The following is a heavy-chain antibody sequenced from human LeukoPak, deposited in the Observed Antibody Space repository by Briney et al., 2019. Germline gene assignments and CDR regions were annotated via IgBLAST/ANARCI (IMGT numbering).Heavy chain of an antibody. CDR2: ISYDGNNK. V-gene: IGHV3-30*04. J-gene: IGHJ4*02. D-gene: IGHD3-10*01. CDR3: ARVGGRWFGDPIFDF. Sequence: GGSLRLSCAASGFTFSSYAMHWVRQAPGKGLEWLAVISYDGNNKHYADSVKGRFTISRDSSKSTLYLQVDSLTTEDTAVYYCARVGGRWFGDPIFDFWGQGTLVTVSS. CDR1: GFTFSSYA.